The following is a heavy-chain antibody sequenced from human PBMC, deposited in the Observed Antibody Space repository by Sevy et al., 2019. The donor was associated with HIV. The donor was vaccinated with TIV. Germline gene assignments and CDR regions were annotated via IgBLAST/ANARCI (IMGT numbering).Heavy chain of an antibody. CDR2: IYYSGST. CDR1: GGSISSSSYY. V-gene: IGHV4-39*01. D-gene: IGHD3-10*01. Sequence: SETLSLTCTVSGGSISSSSYYWGWIRQPPGKGLEWIGSIYYSGSTYYNPSLKSRVTISVDTSKNQFSLKLSSVTAADTAVYYCARRMVRGVILLNWFDPWGQGTLVTVSS. J-gene: IGHJ5*02. CDR3: ARRMVRGVILLNWFDP.